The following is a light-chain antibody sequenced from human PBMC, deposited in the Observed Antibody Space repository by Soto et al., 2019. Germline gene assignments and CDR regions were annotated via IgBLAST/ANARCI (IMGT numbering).Light chain of an antibody. Sequence: DIQMTQSPSSLSASVGDRVTITCQVSQDISNYLNWYQQKPGTAPTLLIYGGSNLETGVPSRFSGSGSGTDFTLIITTLQLEDVATYYCQQYNYRPYTFGQGTKLDLK. CDR1: QDISNY. V-gene: IGKV1-33*01. J-gene: IGKJ2*01. CDR2: GGS. CDR3: QQYNYRPYT.